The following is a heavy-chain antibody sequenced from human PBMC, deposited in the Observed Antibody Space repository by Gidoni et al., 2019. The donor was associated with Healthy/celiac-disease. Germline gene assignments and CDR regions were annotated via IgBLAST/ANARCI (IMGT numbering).Heavy chain of an antibody. V-gene: IGHV3-23*01. CDR2: SSGSGGST. CDR3: AKDTGVLRFLFDY. D-gene: IGHD3-3*01. CDR1: GFTFSSDA. J-gene: IGHJ4*02. Sequence: EVQLLESGGGLVQPGGSLRPSCAASGFTFSSDAMSWVRQAPGKGLEWFSASSGSGGSTYYADTVKGRFTIFRDNSKNPLYLQMNSLRAEDTAVYYCAKDTGVLRFLFDYWGQGTLVTVSS.